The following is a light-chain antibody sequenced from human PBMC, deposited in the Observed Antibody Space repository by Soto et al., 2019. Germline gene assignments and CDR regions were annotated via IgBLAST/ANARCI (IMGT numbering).Light chain of an antibody. J-gene: IGKJ1*01. CDR1: QSISSW. CDR2: VAS. CDR3: QQYNSYWT. Sequence: DIQMTQSPSTLSASVGERVTITCRASQSISSWLAWYQQKPGKAPKLLIYVASSLVSGVPSRFSGSGSGTDFTLTLCSLQSVDFATYYCQQYNSYWTFGQGTKVDIK. V-gene: IGKV1-5*01.